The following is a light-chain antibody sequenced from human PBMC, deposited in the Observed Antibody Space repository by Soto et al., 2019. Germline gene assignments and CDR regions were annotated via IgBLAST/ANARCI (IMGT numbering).Light chain of an antibody. Sequence: EIVLTQSPGTLSLSPGERATLSCRASQSVSSSYLAWYQQKPGQAPRLLIYGASSRATGIPDRFSGSGSGKDFTLTISRLEPEAFAVYYCQQYGSSPSYTFGQGTKLEIK. CDR3: QQYGSSPSYT. V-gene: IGKV3-20*01. J-gene: IGKJ2*01. CDR2: GAS. CDR1: QSVSSSY.